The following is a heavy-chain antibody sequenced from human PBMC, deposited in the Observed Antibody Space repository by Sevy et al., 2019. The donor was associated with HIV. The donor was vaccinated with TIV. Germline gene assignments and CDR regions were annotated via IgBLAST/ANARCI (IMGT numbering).Heavy chain of an antibody. V-gene: IGHV3-21*01. CDR1: GFTFSSYS. CDR3: ARDQSAAGPFYGADYYGMDV. J-gene: IGHJ6*02. CDR2: ISSSSSYI. Sequence: GGSLRRSCAASGFTFSSYSMNWVRQAPGKGLEWVSSISSSSSYIYYADSVKGRFTISRDNAKNSLYLQMNSLRAEDTAVYYCARDQSAAGPFYGADYYGMDVWRQGTTVTVSS. D-gene: IGHD6-13*01.